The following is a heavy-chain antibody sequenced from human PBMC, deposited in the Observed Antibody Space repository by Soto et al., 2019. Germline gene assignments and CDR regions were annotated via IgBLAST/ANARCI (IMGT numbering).Heavy chain of an antibody. CDR1: GYTFTSYG. CDR3: ARDHSSGYYYGQPFDY. J-gene: IGHJ4*02. Sequence: QVQLVQSGAEVKKPGASVKVSCKASGYTFTSYGISWVRQAPGQGLEWMGGISVYNGNTNYAQKLHGRVTMTTDTSTSTAYMELRSLRSDDTAVYYCARDHSSGYYYGQPFDYWGQGTLVTVSS. CDR2: ISVYNGNT. D-gene: IGHD3-22*01. V-gene: IGHV1-18*01.